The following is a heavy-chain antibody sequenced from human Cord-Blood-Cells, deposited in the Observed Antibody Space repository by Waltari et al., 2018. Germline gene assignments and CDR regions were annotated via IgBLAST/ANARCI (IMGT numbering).Heavy chain of an antibody. D-gene: IGHD3-10*01. CDR2: LNAGNGNT. CDR1: GYTFTSYA. Sequence: QVQLVQSGAEVKKPGASVKVSCKASGYTFTSYAMHWVRQAPGQRLEWMGWLNAGNGNTKYSKKFKGRVTITRDTSASTAYMEQGSVRSEDTAVYYCARDILGTMVRGVNNWFDPWGQGTLVTVSS. CDR3: ARDILGTMVRGVNNWFDP. J-gene: IGHJ5*02. V-gene: IGHV1-3*01.